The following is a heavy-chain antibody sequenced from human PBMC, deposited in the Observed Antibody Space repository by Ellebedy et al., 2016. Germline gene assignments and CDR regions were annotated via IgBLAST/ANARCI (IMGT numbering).Heavy chain of an antibody. CDR2: ISYDGSNK. V-gene: IGHV3-30*18. D-gene: IGHD2-2*01. CDR3: AKDGADCSSTSCYIYYYYYMDV. CDR1: GFTFSSYA. Sequence: GESLKISXAASGFTFSSYAMSWVRQAPGKGLEWVAVISYDGSNKYYADSVKGRFTISRDNSKNTLYLQMNSLRAEDTAVYYCAKDGADCSSTSCYIYYYYYMDVWGKGTTVTVSS. J-gene: IGHJ6*03.